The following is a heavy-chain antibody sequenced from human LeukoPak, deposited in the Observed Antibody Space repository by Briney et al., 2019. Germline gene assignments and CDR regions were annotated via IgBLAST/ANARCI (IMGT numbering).Heavy chain of an antibody. Sequence: GGSLRLSCAASGFTFSSYAMSWVRQAPGKGLEWVSGISGSGTSTYYADSVKGRFTISRDNSKNTLSLQMNSLRAEDTAVYYCAKGGSRFTMVQVDYWGQGTLATVSS. CDR1: GFTFSSYA. CDR3: AKGGSRFTMVQVDY. V-gene: IGHV3-23*01. J-gene: IGHJ4*02. CDR2: ISGSGTST. D-gene: IGHD3-10*01.